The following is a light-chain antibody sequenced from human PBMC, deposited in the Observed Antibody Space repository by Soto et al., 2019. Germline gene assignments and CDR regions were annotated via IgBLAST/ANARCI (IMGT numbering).Light chain of an antibody. CDR3: QQRTSWGWT. CDR1: ESISSW. V-gene: IGKV1-5*01. CDR2: DAS. Sequence: DIQMTQTPSTLPASVGDTVSIHCRASESISSWLAWYQQKPGNAPRLLIYDASKLGRGVPSRFSGAGSGTEFTLTISSLEPEDFAVYYCQQRTSWGWTFGQGTKVDIK. J-gene: IGKJ1*01.